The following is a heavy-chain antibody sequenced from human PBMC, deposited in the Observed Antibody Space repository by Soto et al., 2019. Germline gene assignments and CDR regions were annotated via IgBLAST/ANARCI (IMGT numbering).Heavy chain of an antibody. Sequence: ASVKVSGKASGYTLTSYAMHWVRQAPGQRLEWMGWINAGNGNTKYSQKFQGRVTITRDTSASTAYMELSSLRSEDTAVYYCARTIVVVTAAFDIWGQGTMVTVSS. D-gene: IGHD2-21*02. J-gene: IGHJ3*02. CDR1: GYTLTSYA. V-gene: IGHV1-3*01. CDR3: ARTIVVVTAAFDI. CDR2: INAGNGNT.